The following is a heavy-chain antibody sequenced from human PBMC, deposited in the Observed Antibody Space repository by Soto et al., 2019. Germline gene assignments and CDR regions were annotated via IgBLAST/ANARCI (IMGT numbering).Heavy chain of an antibody. CDR2: INHSGST. D-gene: IGHD2-2*01. J-gene: IGHJ6*03. CDR1: GGSFSGYY. V-gene: IGHV4-34*01. Sequence: QVQLQQWGAGLLKPSETLSLTCAVYGGSFSGYYWSWIRQPPGTGLEWIGEINHSGSTNYNPSLKSRVTISVDTSKNQFALKLSSVTAADTAVYYCARRGSCSRTSCYGSGSHRSLYDYMDVWGKGTTVTVSS. CDR3: ARRGSCSRTSCYGSGSHRSLYDYMDV.